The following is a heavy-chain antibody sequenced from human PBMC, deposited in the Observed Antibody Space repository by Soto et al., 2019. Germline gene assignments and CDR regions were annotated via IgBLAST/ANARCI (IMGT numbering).Heavy chain of an antibody. V-gene: IGHV1-69*02. CDR2: INPILSMS. CDR1: GDTFSFYT. CDR3: ATSYGSGYRAFDS. D-gene: IGHD3-10*01. J-gene: IGHJ4*02. Sequence: QVQLVQSGAAVKKSGSSVKVSCKASGDTFSFYTINWVRQAPGLGLEWVGRINPILSMSNYAQKFQGRVTMTADKSTNTAYMELRSLRSEDTAMHFCATSYGSGYRAFDSWGQGALVTVSS.